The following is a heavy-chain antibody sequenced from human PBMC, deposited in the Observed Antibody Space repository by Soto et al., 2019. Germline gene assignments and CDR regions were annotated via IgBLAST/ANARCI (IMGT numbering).Heavy chain of an antibody. D-gene: IGHD3-3*01. CDR1: GYTFTGYY. J-gene: IGHJ5*01. Sequence: ASVKVSCKASGYTFTGYYMHWVRQAPGQGLEWMGWINPYRGDTNYVEKFQGRVTMTRDTSISTVYMELSRLRSADTAVYYCARVWSTGYFHFWGQATLVPVSS. CDR3: ARVWSTGYFHF. CDR2: INPYRGDT. V-gene: IGHV1-2*02.